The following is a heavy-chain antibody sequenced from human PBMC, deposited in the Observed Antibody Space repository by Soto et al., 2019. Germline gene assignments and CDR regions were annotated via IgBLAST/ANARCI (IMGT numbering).Heavy chain of an antibody. D-gene: IGHD2-21*02. CDR1: GGSISSVNYY. CDR2: IYYSGST. CDR3: ARAMVVTQNWFDP. J-gene: IGHJ5*02. V-gene: IGHV4-30-4*01. Sequence: SETLSLTCTVSGGSISSVNYYWSWIRQPPGKGLEWIGYIYYSGSTYYNPSLRSRVTMSVDTSRNQFSLKLSSVTAADTAVYYCARAMVVTQNWFDPWGQGTLVTVSS.